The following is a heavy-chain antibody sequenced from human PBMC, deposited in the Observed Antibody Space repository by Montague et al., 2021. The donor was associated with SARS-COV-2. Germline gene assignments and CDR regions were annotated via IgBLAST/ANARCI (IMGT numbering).Heavy chain of an antibody. CDR3: ARGRQHFNMIVVVMTGGEYYFDY. Sequence: SETLSLTCAVYGGSFTDYYWSWIRQPPGKGLEWIGEINHRGTSNYNPSLKSRVSISVDTSKNQFSLYLGSVTAADTAFYYCARGRQHFNMIVVVMTGGEYYFDYWAQGTLATVSS. CDR2: INHRGTS. V-gene: IGHV4-34*01. J-gene: IGHJ4*02. CDR1: GGSFTDYY. D-gene: IGHD3-22*01.